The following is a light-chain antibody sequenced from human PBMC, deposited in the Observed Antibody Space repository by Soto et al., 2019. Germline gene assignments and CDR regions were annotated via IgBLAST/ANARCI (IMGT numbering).Light chain of an antibody. CDR2: DVN. Sequence: QSALTQPASVSGSPGQSITISCTGTSSDVGGYNLVSWYQQYPDKAPKLMIFDVNTRPSGVSNRFSGSKSGHTASLTISGLRAEDEADYYCSSYKSSSTLPYVFGTGTKLTVL. CDR1: SSDVGGYNL. CDR3: SSYKSSSTLPYV. V-gene: IGLV2-14*01. J-gene: IGLJ1*01.